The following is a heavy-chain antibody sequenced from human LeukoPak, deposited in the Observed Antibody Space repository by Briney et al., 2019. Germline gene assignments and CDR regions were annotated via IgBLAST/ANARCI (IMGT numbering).Heavy chain of an antibody. CDR3: AKARVRGDNRYYFDY. D-gene: IGHD3-10*01. CDR2: ISYDGSNK. CDR1: GFTFSNYA. J-gene: IGHJ4*02. V-gene: IGHV3-30*04. Sequence: GGSLRLSCSASGFTFSNYAMHWVRQAPGKGLEWVAVISYDGSNKYYADSVKGRFTISRDNSKNTLYLQMNSLRAEDTAVYYCAKARVRGDNRYYFDYWGQGTLVTVSS.